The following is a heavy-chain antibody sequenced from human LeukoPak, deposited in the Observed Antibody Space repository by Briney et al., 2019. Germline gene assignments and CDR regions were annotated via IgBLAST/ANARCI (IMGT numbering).Heavy chain of an antibody. V-gene: IGHV4-39*01. J-gene: IGHJ6*02. D-gene: IGHD6-13*01. Sequence: SETLSLTCTVSGGSISSSSYYWGWIRPPPGKGLEWIGSIYYSGSTYYNPSLKSRVTISVDTSKNQFSLKLSSVTAADTAVYYCARLSSSSLKRPYYYYGMDVWGQGTTVTVSS. CDR3: ARLSSSSLKRPYYYYGMDV. CDR1: GGSISSSSYY. CDR2: IYYSGST.